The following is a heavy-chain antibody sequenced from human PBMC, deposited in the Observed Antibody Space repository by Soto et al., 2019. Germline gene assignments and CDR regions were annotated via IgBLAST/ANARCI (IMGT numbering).Heavy chain of an antibody. CDR1: GGTFSSYA. CDR2: IIPIFATA. V-gene: IGHV1-69*01. J-gene: IGHJ3*02. CDR3: AIGTYSYDSSCYYGTFEI. D-gene: IGHD3-22*01. Sequence: QVQLVQSGAEVKKPGSSVKVSCKASGGTFSSYAFNWVRQAPGQGLEWMGGIIPIFATASNAQKFQGRVTINADESTSTAYMELSRLRSADPAVYYCAIGTYSYDSSCYYGTFEIWGQGTRVTVSS.